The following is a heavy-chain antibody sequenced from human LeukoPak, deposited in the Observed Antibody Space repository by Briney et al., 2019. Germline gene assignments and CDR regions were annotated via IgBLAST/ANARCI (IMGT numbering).Heavy chain of an antibody. J-gene: IGHJ4*02. CDR1: GFTFSSYA. Sequence: GRSLRLSCAASGFTFSSYAMHWVRQAPGKGLEWVAVISYDGSNKYYADSVKGRFTISRDNSKNTLYLQMNSLRAEDTAVYYCARDLLAVAGSPFRFDYWGQGTLVTVSS. CDR3: ARDLLAVAGSPFRFDY. V-gene: IGHV3-30-3*01. CDR2: ISYDGSNK. D-gene: IGHD6-19*01.